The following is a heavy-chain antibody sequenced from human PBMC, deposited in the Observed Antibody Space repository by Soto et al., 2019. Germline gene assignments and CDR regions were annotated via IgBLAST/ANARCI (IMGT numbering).Heavy chain of an antibody. CDR3: ARSRGADFDY. D-gene: IGHD3-10*01. Sequence: EVQLVESGGALVQPGGSLRLSCAASGFTLSNYDMHWVRQATGKGLGWVSAIGPAGDTYYPGSVKGRFTISRENAKNSLYLQMNSLRAGDTAVYYCARSRGADFDYWGQGTLVTVSS. CDR1: GFTLSNYD. J-gene: IGHJ4*02. V-gene: IGHV3-13*04. CDR2: IGPAGDT.